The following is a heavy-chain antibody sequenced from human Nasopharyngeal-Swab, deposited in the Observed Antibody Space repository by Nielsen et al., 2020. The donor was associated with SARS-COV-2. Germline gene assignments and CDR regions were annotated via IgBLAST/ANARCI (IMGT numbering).Heavy chain of an antibody. Sequence: GRSLRLSCTASGFTFGDYAMSWFRQAPGKGLEWVGFIRSKAYGGTTEYAASVKGRFTISRDDSKSIAYLQMNSLKTEDTAVYYCTRDEGLGYSYGYYPDYWGQGTLVTVSS. J-gene: IGHJ4*02. CDR1: GFTFGDYA. CDR3: TRDEGLGYSYGYYPDY. V-gene: IGHV3-49*03. CDR2: IRSKAYGGTT. D-gene: IGHD5-18*01.